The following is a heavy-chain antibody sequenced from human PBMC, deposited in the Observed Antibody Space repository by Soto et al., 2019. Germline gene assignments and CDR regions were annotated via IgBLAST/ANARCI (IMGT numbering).Heavy chain of an antibody. CDR2: INTSGKT. V-gene: IGHV4-31*03. J-gene: IGHJ6*02. D-gene: IGHD6-6*01. Sequence: TLSLTCTVAGYSRSSGTYYWTWIRQHRGKGLEWNGNINTSGKTNYTPTLRSRVTISADMSKNQFSLRLSSVPAAYTAVYFCVRDRTSSIFDGYVYYGLDVWGQGTAVTVSS. CDR3: VRDRTSSIFDGYVYYGLDV. CDR1: GYSRSSGTYY.